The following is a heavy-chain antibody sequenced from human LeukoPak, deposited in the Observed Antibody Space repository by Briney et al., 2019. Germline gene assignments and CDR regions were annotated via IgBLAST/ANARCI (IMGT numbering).Heavy chain of an antibody. D-gene: IGHD3-22*01. Sequence: GGSLRLSCAASGFTFNSFAMNWVRQAPGKGLEWVSSISSSSSYVYYSDSVKGRFTISRDNAKNSLYLQMNSLRVEDTAVYYCTRDRYDSREPWGQGTLVTVSS. CDR1: GFTFNSFA. CDR2: ISSSSSYV. CDR3: TRDRYDSREP. V-gene: IGHV3-21*01. J-gene: IGHJ5*02.